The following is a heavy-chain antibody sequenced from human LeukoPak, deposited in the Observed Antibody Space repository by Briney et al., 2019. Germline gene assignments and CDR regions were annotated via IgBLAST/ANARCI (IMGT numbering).Heavy chain of an antibody. J-gene: IGHJ4*02. Sequence: ASVKVSCKASGYTFTSYGISWVRQAPGQGLEWMGWISAYNGNTNYAQKLQGRVTMTTDTSTSTAYMELSSLRSEDTAVYYCATSASVTTWHYWGQGTLVTVSS. CDR2: ISAYNGNT. V-gene: IGHV1-18*01. CDR3: ATSASVTTWHY. CDR1: GYTFTSYG. D-gene: IGHD4-17*01.